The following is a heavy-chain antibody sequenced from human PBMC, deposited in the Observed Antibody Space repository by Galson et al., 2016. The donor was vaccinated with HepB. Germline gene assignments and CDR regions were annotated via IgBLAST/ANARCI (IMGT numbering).Heavy chain of an antibody. J-gene: IGHJ3*01. CDR1: GFTFRSYW. V-gene: IGHV3-74*01. CDR3: AKDGPYEAFDV. CDR2: INSEGTST. Sequence: SLRLSCAASGFTFRSYWMHWVRQAPGQGLVWVSHINSEGTSTNYADSVKGRFTISRDNAQNTLYMQMNSLRAEDTAIYYCAKDGPYEAFDVWGQGTMGTVSS.